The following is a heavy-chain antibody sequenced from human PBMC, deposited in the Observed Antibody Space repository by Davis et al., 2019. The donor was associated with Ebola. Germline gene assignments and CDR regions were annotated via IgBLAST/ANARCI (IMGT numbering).Heavy chain of an antibody. CDR1: GFTFSSYW. Sequence: SLKISCAASGFTFSSYWMSWVRQAPGKGLEWVSGISWNSGSIGYADSVKGRFTISRDNAKNSLYLQMHSLRAEDTALYYCAQAYSSSWYGAFDYWGQGTLVTVSS. CDR2: ISWNSGSI. CDR3: AQAYSSSWYGAFDY. V-gene: IGHV3-9*01. J-gene: IGHJ4*02. D-gene: IGHD6-13*01.